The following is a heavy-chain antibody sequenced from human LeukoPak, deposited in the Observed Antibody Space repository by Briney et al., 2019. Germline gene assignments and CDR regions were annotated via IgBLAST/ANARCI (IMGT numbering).Heavy chain of an antibody. CDR3: AKMRVTYYDFWSGYSMDV. CDR1: GFTFSSYS. CDR2: ISSSSSYI. D-gene: IGHD3-3*01. J-gene: IGHJ6*04. V-gene: IGHV3-21*01. Sequence: GGSLRLSCAASGFTFSSYSMNWVRQAPGKGLEWVSSISSSSSYIYYADSVKGRFTISRDNAKNSLYLQMNSLRAEDTAVYYCAKMRVTYYDFWSGYSMDVWGKGTTVTVSS.